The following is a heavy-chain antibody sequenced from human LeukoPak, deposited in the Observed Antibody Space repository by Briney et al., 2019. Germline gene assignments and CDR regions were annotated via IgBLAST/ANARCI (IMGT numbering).Heavy chain of an antibody. CDR1: GYTFTGYY. Sequence: ASVKVSCKASGYTFTGYYMHWLRQAPGQGLEWMGWINPNSGGTNYAQKFQGRVTMTRDTSISTAYMELSRLRSDDTGRYYGPRDRNFGRNWFDPWGQGTLVTVSS. V-gene: IGHV1-2*02. CDR3: PRDRNFGRNWFDP. CDR2: INPNSGGT. D-gene: IGHD3/OR15-3a*01. J-gene: IGHJ5*02.